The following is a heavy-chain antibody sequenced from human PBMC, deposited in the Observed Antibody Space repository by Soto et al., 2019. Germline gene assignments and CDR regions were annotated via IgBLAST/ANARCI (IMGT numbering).Heavy chain of an antibody. D-gene: IGHD2-21*02. J-gene: IGHJ2*01. CDR1: GGTFSSYA. CDR3: ARDRHQKDWGGDCYPEVDWYFAL. V-gene: IGHV1-69*01. Sequence: QVKLVQSGAEVKKPGYSVKVSCKSSGGTFSSYAISWVRQAPGQGLAWMGGIIPIFGTANYAQKFQGRVTIAADEYTSTAYMELSSLRSEDTAVYYCARDRHQKDWGGDCYPEVDWYFALWGSGTLVTVSS. CDR2: IIPIFGTA.